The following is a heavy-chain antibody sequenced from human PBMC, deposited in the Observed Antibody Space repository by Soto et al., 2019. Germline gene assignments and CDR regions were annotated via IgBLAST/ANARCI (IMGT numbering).Heavy chain of an antibody. J-gene: IGHJ4*02. CDR1: GFTFSSYA. V-gene: IGHV3-30-3*01. Sequence: QVQLVESGGGVVQPGRSLRLSCAASGFTFSSYAMHWVRQAPGKGLEWVAVISYDGSNKYYADSVKGRFTISRDNSKNALYLQMNSLSAEDTAVYYCARDSHSSGIGDYWGQGTLVTVSS. CDR2: ISYDGSNK. D-gene: IGHD3-22*01. CDR3: ARDSHSSGIGDY.